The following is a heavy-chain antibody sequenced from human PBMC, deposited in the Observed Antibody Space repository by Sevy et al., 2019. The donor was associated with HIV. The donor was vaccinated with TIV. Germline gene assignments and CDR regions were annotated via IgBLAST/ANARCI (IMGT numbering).Heavy chain of an antibody. CDR3: ARLFTIFGVANNWFDP. J-gene: IGHJ5*02. Sequence: SETLSLTCTVSGGSISSYYWSWIRQPAGKGLEWIGRIYTSGSTNYNPPLKSRVTMSVDTSKNQFSLKLSSVTAADTAVYYCARLFTIFGVANNWFDPWGQGTLVIVSS. D-gene: IGHD3-3*01. CDR1: GGSISSYY. V-gene: IGHV4-4*07. CDR2: IYTSGST.